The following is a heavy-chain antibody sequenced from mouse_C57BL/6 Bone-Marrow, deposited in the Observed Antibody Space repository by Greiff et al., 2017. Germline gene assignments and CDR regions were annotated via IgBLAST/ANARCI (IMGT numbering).Heavy chain of an antibody. D-gene: IGHD2-3*01. V-gene: IGHV5-9*01. J-gene: IGHJ2*01. CDR1: GFTFSSYT. CDR3: ARHDGYFYFDY. Sequence: EVMLVKSGGGLVKPGGSLKLSCAASGFTFSSYTMSWVRQTPEKRLEWVATISGGGGNTYYPDSVKGRFTISRDNAKNTLYLQMSSLRSEDTALYYCARHDGYFYFDYWGQGTTLTVSS. CDR2: ISGGGGNT.